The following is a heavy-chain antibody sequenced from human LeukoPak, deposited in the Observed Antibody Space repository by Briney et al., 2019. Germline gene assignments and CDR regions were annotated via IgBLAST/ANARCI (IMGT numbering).Heavy chain of an antibody. J-gene: IGHJ4*02. D-gene: IGHD4-23*01. V-gene: IGHV4-34*01. Sequence: PSETLSLTCAVYGGSFSGYYWSWIRQPPGKGLEWIGEINHSGSTNYNPSLKSRVTISVDTSKNQFSLKLSSVTAADTAVYYCARGRFFYGGNSSFDYWGQGTLVTVSS. CDR2: INHSGST. CDR1: GGSFSGYY. CDR3: ARGRFFYGGNSSFDY.